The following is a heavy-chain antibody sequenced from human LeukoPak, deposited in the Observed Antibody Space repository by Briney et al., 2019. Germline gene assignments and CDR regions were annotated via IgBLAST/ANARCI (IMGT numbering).Heavy chain of an antibody. CDR3: ARGHYYGSGSYYDP. J-gene: IGHJ5*02. Sequence: SETLSLTCTVSGGSIRVYYWSCIREPPGEGLEWGGYIYYSGSTNYNPSLKSRVSISVDTSKNQFSLKLSSVTAADTAVYYCARGHYYGSGSYYDPWGQGTLVTVSS. CDR1: GGSIRVYY. D-gene: IGHD3-10*01. CDR2: IYYSGST. V-gene: IGHV4-59*01.